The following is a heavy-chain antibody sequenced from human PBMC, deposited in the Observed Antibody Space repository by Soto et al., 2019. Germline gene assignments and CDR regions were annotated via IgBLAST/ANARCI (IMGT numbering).Heavy chain of an antibody. V-gene: IGHV3-23*01. CDR2: ISGSGGST. J-gene: IGHJ5*02. D-gene: IGHD2-2*01. CDR1: GFTFSSYA. Sequence: EVPLLESGGGLVQPGGSLRLSCAASGFTFSSYAMSWVRQAPGKGLEWVSAISGSGGSTYYADSVKGRFTISRDNSKNTLYLQMNSLRAEDTAVYYCAKDSKNCSSTSCYNWFDPWGQGTLVTVSS. CDR3: AKDSKNCSSTSCYNWFDP.